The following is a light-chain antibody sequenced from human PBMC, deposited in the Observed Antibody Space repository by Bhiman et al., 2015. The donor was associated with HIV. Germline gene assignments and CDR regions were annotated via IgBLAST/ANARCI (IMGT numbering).Light chain of an antibody. J-gene: IGLJ1*01. CDR3: SSYTSTSTYV. CDR1: NIATKS. CDR2: YDS. V-gene: IGLV3-21*01. Sequence: SYELTQPPSVSVAPGKTATITCGGNNIATKSVHWHQQKPGQAPVVVIYYDSDRPSGIPERFSGSKSGNTATLTISGLQAEDEADYYCSSYTSTSTYVFGTGTKVTVL.